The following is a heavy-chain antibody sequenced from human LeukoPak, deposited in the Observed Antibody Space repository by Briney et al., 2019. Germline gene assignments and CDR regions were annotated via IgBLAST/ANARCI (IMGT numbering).Heavy chain of an antibody. CDR1: GFTFSSYW. D-gene: IGHD6-13*01. Sequence: WWSLRLTCAASGFTFSSYWFSWVRQAPAKGLEWVANIKQNGSEKYYVDSVKGRFTISRDNAKNSLYLQMNSLRAEDTAMYYCARDSAGNDYWGQGTLVTVSS. CDR3: ARDSAGNDY. J-gene: IGHJ4*02. CDR2: IKQNGSEK. V-gene: IGHV3-7*01.